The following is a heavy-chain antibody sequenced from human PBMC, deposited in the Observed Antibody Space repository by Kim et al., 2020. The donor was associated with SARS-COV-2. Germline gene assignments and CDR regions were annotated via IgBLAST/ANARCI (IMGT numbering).Heavy chain of an antibody. J-gene: IGHJ4*01. CDR2: ISCDGSNK. CDR1: GFTVSNYG. CDR3: ARDPPDYSSFDY. D-gene: IGHD2-15*01. V-gene: IGHV3-33*05. Sequence: GGSLRLSCAASGFTVSNYGMRWVRQAPGKGLEWVAVISCDGSNKYYADSVKGRFTISRDNSKNTLYLKKNSMREEDTAEYCCARDPPDYSSFDYWGQGT.